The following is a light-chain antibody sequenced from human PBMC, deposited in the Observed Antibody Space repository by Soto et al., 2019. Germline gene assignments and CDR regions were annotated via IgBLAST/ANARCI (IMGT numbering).Light chain of an antibody. CDR2: DAS. Sequence: EIVLTQSPATLSLSPGERATLSCRASQSVSSYLAWYQQKPGQAPRLLIYDASNRATGIPARFSGSGSGTDFTLTISSLEPDDFAVYYCQHRSNWWTFGQGTKVDIK. V-gene: IGKV3-11*01. CDR3: QHRSNWWT. J-gene: IGKJ1*01. CDR1: QSVSSY.